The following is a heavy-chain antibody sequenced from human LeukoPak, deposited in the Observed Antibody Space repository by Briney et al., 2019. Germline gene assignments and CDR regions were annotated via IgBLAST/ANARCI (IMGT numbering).Heavy chain of an antibody. Sequence: SETLSLTCAVYGGSFSGYYWSWIRQPPGKGLEWIGEINHSGSTNYNPSLKSRVTISVDTSKNQFSLKLSSVTAADTAVYYCAGDVRIAVAGGDYWGQGTLVTVSS. D-gene: IGHD6-19*01. CDR2: INHSGST. V-gene: IGHV4-34*01. J-gene: IGHJ4*02. CDR3: AGDVRIAVAGGDY. CDR1: GGSFSGYY.